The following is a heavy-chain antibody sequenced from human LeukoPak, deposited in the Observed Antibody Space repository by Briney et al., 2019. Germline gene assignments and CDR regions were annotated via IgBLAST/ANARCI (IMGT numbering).Heavy chain of an antibody. Sequence: PGGSLRLSCAASGFTFSSYGMHWVRQAPGKGLEWVAFIRYDGSNKYYADSVKGRFTISRDNSKNTLYLQMNSLRAEDTAVYYCAKDMDIVVVPAAIGYWGQGTLVTVSS. J-gene: IGHJ4*02. CDR3: AKDMDIVVVPAAIGY. CDR1: GFTFSSYG. D-gene: IGHD2-2*03. CDR2: IRYDGSNK. V-gene: IGHV3-30*02.